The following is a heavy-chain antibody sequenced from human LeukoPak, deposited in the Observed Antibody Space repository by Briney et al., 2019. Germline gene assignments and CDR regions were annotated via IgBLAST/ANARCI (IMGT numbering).Heavy chain of an antibody. D-gene: IGHD3-10*01. CDR1: GYSFTTYW. CDR3: TRLGSWVDY. V-gene: IGHV5-51*01. Sequence: PGGSLRLSCEGSGYSFTTYWIGWVRQMPGKGLEWMGIIYPSDSDTRYSPSFQGQVTISADKSITTAYLQWSSLKASDTAMYYCTRLGSWVDYWGQGTLVTVSS. J-gene: IGHJ4*02. CDR2: IYPSDSDT.